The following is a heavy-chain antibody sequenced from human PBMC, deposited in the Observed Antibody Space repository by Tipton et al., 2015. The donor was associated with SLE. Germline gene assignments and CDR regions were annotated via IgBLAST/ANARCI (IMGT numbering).Heavy chain of an antibody. J-gene: IGHJ6*03. D-gene: IGHD1-14*01. Sequence: TLSLTCNVSGGSISSGSYYWSWIRQPAGKGLEWIGHVYTSGITNFNPSLKSRVTISVDTSKNQFSLKLSSVTAADTAVYYCARDLRSGGYYYYYYMDVWGKGTTVTVSS. CDR3: ARDLRSGGYYYYYYMDV. V-gene: IGHV4-61*09. CDR1: GGSISSGSYY. CDR2: VYTSGIT.